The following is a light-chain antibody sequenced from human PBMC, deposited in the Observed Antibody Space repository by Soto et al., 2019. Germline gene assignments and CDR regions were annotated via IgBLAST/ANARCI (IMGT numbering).Light chain of an antibody. Sequence: DVQMTQSPSSLSASVGDRVTITCRASQDIKTWLVWYQQKPEQAPKSLIYAASGLQAGVPSRCNGSGSGTDFTLTISSLQPEDSAIYYCQQYNSYPLTVGGGT. J-gene: IGKJ4*01. CDR1: QDIKTW. V-gene: IGKV1D-16*01. CDR3: QQYNSYPLT. CDR2: AAS.